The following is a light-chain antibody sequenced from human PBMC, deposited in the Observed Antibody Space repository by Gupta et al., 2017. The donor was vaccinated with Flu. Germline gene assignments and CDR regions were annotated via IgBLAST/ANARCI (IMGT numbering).Light chain of an antibody. V-gene: IGKV1-39*01. CDR2: AAS. Sequence: DSQMTQSPSSLSASVGDRVTITCPASQSISSYLNWYQQKPGKAPKLLIYAASSLQSGVPSRFSGSGSGTDFTLTISSLQPEDFATYYCQQSDSTPYTFGQGTKLEIK. CDR1: QSISSY. CDR3: QQSDSTPYT. J-gene: IGKJ2*01.